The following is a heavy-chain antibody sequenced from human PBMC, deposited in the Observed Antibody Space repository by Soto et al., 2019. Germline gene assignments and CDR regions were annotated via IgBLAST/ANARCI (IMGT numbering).Heavy chain of an antibody. CDR2: MNPNSGNT. CDR1: GYTFTSYD. CDR3: ARDEVGANDF. D-gene: IGHD1-26*01. V-gene: IGHV1-8*01. Sequence: QVQLVQSGAEVKKPGASVKVSCKASGYTFTSYDINWVRQATGQGLEWMGWMNPNSGNTGYAQKFQGRVTMTRNTTISTAHMELSSVRSADTGANNCARDEVGANDFWGQGTPATVSS. J-gene: IGHJ4*02.